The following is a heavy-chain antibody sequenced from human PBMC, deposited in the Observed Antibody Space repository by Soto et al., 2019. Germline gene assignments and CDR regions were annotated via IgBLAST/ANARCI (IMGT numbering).Heavy chain of an antibody. CDR3: ARDKAQESSSWYYFDY. V-gene: IGHV4-4*02. D-gene: IGHD6-13*01. Sequence: QVQLQESGPGLVKPSGTLSLTCAVSGGSISSSNWWSWVRQPPGKGLEWIGEIYHSGSTNYNPSLESRVTISVDKSKNQFSLKLSSVTAADTAVYYCARDKAQESSSWYYFDYWGQGTLVTVSS. CDR2: IYHSGST. CDR1: GGSISSSNW. J-gene: IGHJ4*02.